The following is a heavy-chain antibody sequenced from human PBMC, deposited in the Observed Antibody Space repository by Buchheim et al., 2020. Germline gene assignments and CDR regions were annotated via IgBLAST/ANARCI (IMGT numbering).Heavy chain of an antibody. CDR2: ISSSGSTI. J-gene: IGHJ4*02. CDR3: ARESIVGATDRWSFFDY. CDR1: GFTFSSYE. D-gene: IGHD1-26*01. V-gene: IGHV3-48*03. Sequence: EVQLVESGGGLVQPGGSLRLSCAASGFTFSSYEMNWVRQAPGKGLEWVSYISSSGSTIYYADSVKGRFTISRDNAKNSLYLQMNSLRAEDTAVYYCARESIVGATDRWSFFDYWGQGTL.